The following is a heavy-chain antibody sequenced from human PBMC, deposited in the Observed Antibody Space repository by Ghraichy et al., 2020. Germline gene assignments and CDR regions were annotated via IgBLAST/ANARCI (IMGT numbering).Heavy chain of an antibody. CDR3: AKRGDYVVWFDP. V-gene: IGHV3-30*18. CDR1: GFTFSSYG. Sequence: GGSLRLSCAASGFTFSSYGMHWVRQAPGKGLEWVAVISYDGSNKYYADSVKGRFTISRDNSKNTLYLQMNSLRAEDTAVYYCAKRGDYVVWFDPWGQGTLVTVSS. D-gene: IGHD4-17*01. J-gene: IGHJ5*02. CDR2: ISYDGSNK.